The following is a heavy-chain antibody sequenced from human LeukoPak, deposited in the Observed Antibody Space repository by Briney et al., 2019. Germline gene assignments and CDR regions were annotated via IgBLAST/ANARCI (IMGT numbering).Heavy chain of an antibody. J-gene: IGHJ4*02. Sequence: SETLSLTCTVSGGSISSSSYYWGWIRQPPGKGLEWIGSIYYSGSTYYNPSLKSRVTMSVDTSKNQFSLKLSSVTAADTAVYYCARLSRSSGWFDYWGQGTLVTVSS. D-gene: IGHD6-19*01. CDR2: IYYSGST. CDR3: ARLSRSSGWFDY. V-gene: IGHV4-39*01. CDR1: GGSISSSSYY.